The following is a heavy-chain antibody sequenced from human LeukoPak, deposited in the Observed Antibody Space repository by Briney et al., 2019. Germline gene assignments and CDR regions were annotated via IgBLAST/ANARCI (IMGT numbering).Heavy chain of an antibody. CDR1: GFSLSTSGVG. J-gene: IGHJ4*02. CDR3: AHSGNYYDSSGYSGYPTDS. Sequence: SGPTLVNPTQTLTLTCTFSGFSLSTSGVGVGWIRQPPGKALEWLALIYWNDDKRYSPSLKSRLTITKDTSQNQVVLTMTNMDPVDTATYYCAHSGNYYDSSGYSGYPTDSWGQGTLVTVSS. CDR2: IYWNDDK. D-gene: IGHD3-22*01. V-gene: IGHV2-5*01.